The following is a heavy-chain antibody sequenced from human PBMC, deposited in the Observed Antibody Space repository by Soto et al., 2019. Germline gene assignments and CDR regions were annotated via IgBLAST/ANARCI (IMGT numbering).Heavy chain of an antibody. D-gene: IGHD2-2*01. J-gene: IGHJ3*02. Sequence: PGGSLRLSCAASGFTFSSYAMSWVRQAPGKGLEWVSAISGSGGSTYYADSVKGRFTISRDNSKNTLYLQMNSLRAEDTAVYYCAKDSRRVVVVPAALDAFDIWGQGTMVTVPS. CDR1: GFTFSSYA. CDR3: AKDSRRVVVVPAALDAFDI. V-gene: IGHV3-23*01. CDR2: ISGSGGST.